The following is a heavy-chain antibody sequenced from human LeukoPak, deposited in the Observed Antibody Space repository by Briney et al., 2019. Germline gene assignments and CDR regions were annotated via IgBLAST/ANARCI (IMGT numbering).Heavy chain of an antibody. CDR3: ARWDYDSSGYALYYFDY. D-gene: IGHD3-22*01. J-gene: IGHJ4*02. CDR2: INTYTGNP. CDR1: GYTFTGYY. Sequence: ASVKVSCKASGYTFTGYYMHWVRQAPGQGLEWMGWINTYTGNPTYAQGFTGRFVFSLDTSVSTAYLQISSLEAEDTAVYYCARWDYDSSGYALYYFDYWGQGTLVTVSS. V-gene: IGHV7-4-1*02.